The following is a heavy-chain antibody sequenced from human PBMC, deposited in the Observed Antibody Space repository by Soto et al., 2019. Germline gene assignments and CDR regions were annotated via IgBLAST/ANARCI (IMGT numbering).Heavy chain of an antibody. CDR2: ISGGSGST. V-gene: IGHV3-23*01. Sequence: EVRLLESGGGLVQRGGSLRLSCAASGFTFSSYAMSWVRQAPGKGLEWVASISGGSGSTYHADSVKGRFTVSRDNSKNTLYLQMNSLRGEDTAVYYCAKDLGHDSGGSYSDAFDIWGPGTMVTVSS. J-gene: IGHJ3*02. D-gene: IGHD3-22*01. CDR3: AKDLGHDSGGSYSDAFDI. CDR1: GFTFSSYA.